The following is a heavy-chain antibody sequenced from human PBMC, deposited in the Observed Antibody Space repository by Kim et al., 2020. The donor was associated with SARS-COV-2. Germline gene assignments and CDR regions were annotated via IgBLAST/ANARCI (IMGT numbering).Heavy chain of an antibody. CDR2: IYYSGST. V-gene: IGHV4-39*07. D-gene: IGHD6-13*01. Sequence: SETLSLTCTVSGGSISSSSYYWGWIRQPPGKGLEWIGSIYYSGSTYYNPSLKSRVTISVDTSKNQFSLKLSSVTAADTAVYYCARVLPQTAAGAPFDYWGQGTLVTVSS. CDR1: GGSISSSSYY. J-gene: IGHJ4*02. CDR3: ARVLPQTAAGAPFDY.